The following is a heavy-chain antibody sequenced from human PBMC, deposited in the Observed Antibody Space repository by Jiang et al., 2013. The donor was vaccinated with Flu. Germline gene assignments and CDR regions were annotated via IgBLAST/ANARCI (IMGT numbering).Heavy chain of an antibody. D-gene: IGHD3-22*01. CDR3: ATGGNGGYPGYFDS. V-gene: IGHV1-69*04. CDR1: GDTFSSQT. J-gene: IGHJ4*02. CDR2: VIPMIGIP. Sequence: SGAEVKKPGSSVQVSCKSSGDTFSSQTIHWVRQAPGQRLEWVGRVIPMIGIPTYAENLQGRITISADKSTSIAHLEVNSLTSEDTALYYCATGGNGGYPGYFDSWGQGTLVTVSS.